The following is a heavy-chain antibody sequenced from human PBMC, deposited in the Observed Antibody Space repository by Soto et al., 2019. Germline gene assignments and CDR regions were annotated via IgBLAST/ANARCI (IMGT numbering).Heavy chain of an antibody. CDR1: GGSISSYY. J-gene: IGHJ4*02. CDR3: ARHYYGSGSFHFDY. V-gene: IGHV4-59*08. Sequence: PSETLSLTCPVSGGSISSYYWSWIRQPPGKGLEWIGYIYYSGSTNYNPSLKSRVTISVDTSKNQFPLKLSSVTAANTAVYYCARHYYGSGSFHFDYWGQGTLVTVSS. CDR2: IYYSGST. D-gene: IGHD3-10*01.